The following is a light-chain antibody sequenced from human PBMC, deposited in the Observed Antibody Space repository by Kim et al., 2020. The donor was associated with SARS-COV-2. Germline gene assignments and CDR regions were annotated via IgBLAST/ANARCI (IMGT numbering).Light chain of an antibody. CDR2: GAS. CDR1: QSIGRW. V-gene: IGKV1-12*01. Sequence: ASVVDTFTISCRASQSIGRWLGSYQQKVGKSPKLLISGASDLEIGVPSRFSGRGSGTDFTLTITSLPPEDFATYYCQQGTTCPWTFGPWTKVDI. CDR3: QQGTTCPWT. J-gene: IGKJ1*01.